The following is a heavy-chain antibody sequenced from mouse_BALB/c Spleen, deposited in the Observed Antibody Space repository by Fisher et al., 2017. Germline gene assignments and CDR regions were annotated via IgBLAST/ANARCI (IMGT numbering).Heavy chain of an antibody. V-gene: IGHV1-77*01. J-gene: IGHJ4*01. CDR3: ARGDGNFYYAMDY. Sequence: KFKGKATLTADKSSSTAYMQLSSLTSENSAVYFCARGDGNFYYAMDYWGQGTSVTAPQ. D-gene: IGHD2-1*01.